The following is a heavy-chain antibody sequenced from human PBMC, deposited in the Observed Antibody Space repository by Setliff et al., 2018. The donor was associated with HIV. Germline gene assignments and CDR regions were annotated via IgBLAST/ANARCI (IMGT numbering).Heavy chain of an antibody. CDR2: MNAKSGST. J-gene: IGHJ5*02. CDR1: GYTFSDYY. Sequence: ASVKVSCKSSGYTFSDYYMHWVRQAPGQGLEWMGIMNAKSGSTHYARKFQGRVTMTRDTGTSTGYMELSSLRSEDTAVYYCARDPIRAVGVGGWFDPGGQGTLVTVSS. CDR3: ARDPIRAVGVGGWFDP. V-gene: IGHV1-46*01. D-gene: IGHD1-26*01.